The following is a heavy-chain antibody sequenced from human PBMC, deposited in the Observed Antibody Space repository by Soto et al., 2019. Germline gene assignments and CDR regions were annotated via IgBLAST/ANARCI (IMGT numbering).Heavy chain of an antibody. CDR1: GFTVSDSL. D-gene: IGHD2-2*01. V-gene: IGHV3-74*01. Sequence: GGSLRPSWEASGFTVSDSLMHWIRQVSGKGLEWVSRINADGTSTSYADSVKGRFTISRDNAKNTLYLHVNSLRAEDTAVYYCVKVSARGVCVPLFYFDSWGQGALVTVSS. J-gene: IGHJ4*02. CDR3: VKVSARGVCVPLFYFDS. CDR2: INADGTST.